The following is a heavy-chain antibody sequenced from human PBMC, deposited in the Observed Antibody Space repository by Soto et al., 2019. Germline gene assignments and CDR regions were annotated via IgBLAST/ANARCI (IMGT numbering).Heavy chain of an antibody. CDR3: ASPKGLRITMVRPYYYGMDV. J-gene: IGHJ6*02. Sequence: PGGSLRLSCAASGFTFSSYAMHWVRQAPGKGLEWVAVISYDGSNKYYADSVKGRFTISRDNSKNTLYLQMNSLRAEDTAVYYCASPKGLRITMVRPYYYGMDVWGQGTTVTVSS. D-gene: IGHD3-10*01. CDR2: ISYDGSNK. CDR1: GFTFSSYA. V-gene: IGHV3-30-3*01.